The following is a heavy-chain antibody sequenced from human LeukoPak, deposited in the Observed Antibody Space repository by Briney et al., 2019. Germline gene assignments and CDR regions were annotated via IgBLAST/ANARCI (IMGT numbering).Heavy chain of an antibody. CDR3: AKAYSYYFDY. CDR2: IRFDGSDK. V-gene: IGHV3-30*02. CDR1: GFTFSSYG. Sequence: GSLRLSCAASGFTFSSYGMHWVRQAPGKGLEWVTFIRFDGSDKYYADSLKGRFTISRDNSKNTLYLQMNSLRAEDTAAYYCAKAYSYYFDYWGQGTLVTVSS. J-gene: IGHJ4*02. D-gene: IGHD2-21*01.